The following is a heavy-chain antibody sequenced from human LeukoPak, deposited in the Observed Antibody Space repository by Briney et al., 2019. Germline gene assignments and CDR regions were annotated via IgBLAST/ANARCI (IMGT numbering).Heavy chain of an antibody. CDR2: INPNSGGT. CDR3: ARALYYDSTHDAFDI. J-gene: IGHJ3*02. CDR1: GYTFTGYY. D-gene: IGHD3-22*01. Sequence: ASVKVSCKASGYTFTGYYMHWVRQAPGQGLEWMGWINPNSGGTNYAQKFQGRVTMTRDTSISTAYMELSRLRSDDTAVYYCARALYYDSTHDAFDIWGQGTMVTVSS. V-gene: IGHV1-2*02.